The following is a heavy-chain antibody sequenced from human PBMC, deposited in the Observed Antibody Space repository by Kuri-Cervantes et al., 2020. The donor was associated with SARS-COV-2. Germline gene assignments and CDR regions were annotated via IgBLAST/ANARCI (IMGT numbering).Heavy chain of an antibody. Sequence: SVKVSCKASGYTFTSYGISWVRQAPGQGLEWMGWISTYNGNTNYAQKLQGRVTMTTDTSTSTAYMELRSLRSDDTAVYYCATQGYCSGGSRIYYYYGMDVWGQGTTVTVSS. CDR2: ISTYNGNT. CDR3: ATQGYCSGGSRIYYYYGMDV. CDR1: GYTFTSYG. V-gene: IGHV1-18*01. D-gene: IGHD2-15*01. J-gene: IGHJ6*02.